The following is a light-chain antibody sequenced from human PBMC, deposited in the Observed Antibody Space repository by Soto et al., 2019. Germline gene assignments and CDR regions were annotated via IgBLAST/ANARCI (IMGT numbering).Light chain of an antibody. CDR3: QQSYTMPYT. J-gene: IGKJ2*01. V-gene: IGKV1-39*01. CDR1: ESISTF. Sequence: DIQMTQSPSSLSASVGDRLTITCRASESISTFLNWYQNKPGAAPKLVIYAASTLQSGVPSRFSGSGSGTEFTLTISSVQPEDFAAYYCQQSYTMPYTFRQGTKVEIE. CDR2: AAS.